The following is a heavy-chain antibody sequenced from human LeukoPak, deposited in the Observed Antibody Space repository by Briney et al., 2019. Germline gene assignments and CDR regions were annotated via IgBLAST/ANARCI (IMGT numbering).Heavy chain of an antibody. D-gene: IGHD2-8*01. CDR1: GFTFSSYA. V-gene: IGHV3-23*01. CDR3: VVCTTTYWRGWFDP. Sequence: GGSLRLSCAASGFTFSSYAMSWVRQAQGKGLEWVSAISGGGGGTYYADSVKGRFTISRDNPKNTLYLQVNSLRAEDTAVYYCVVCTTTYWRGWFDPWGQGTLVTVSS. J-gene: IGHJ5*02. CDR2: ISGGGGGT.